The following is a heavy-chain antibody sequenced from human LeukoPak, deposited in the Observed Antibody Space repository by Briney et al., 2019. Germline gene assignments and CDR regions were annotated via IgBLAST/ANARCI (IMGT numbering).Heavy chain of an antibody. V-gene: IGHV3-7*01. D-gene: IGHD3-3*01. Sequence: GGSLRLSCAASGFTFSSYWMSWVRQAPGKGLEWVANIKQDGSEKYYVDSVKGRFTISRDNAKNSLYLQMNSLRAEDTAVYYCARDLYYDFWSGYYPPVDVWGKGTTVTVSS. J-gene: IGHJ6*04. CDR2: IKQDGSEK. CDR3: ARDLYYDFWSGYYPPVDV. CDR1: GFTFSSYW.